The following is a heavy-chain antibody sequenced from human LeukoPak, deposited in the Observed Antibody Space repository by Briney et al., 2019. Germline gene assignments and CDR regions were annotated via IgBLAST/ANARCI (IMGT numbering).Heavy chain of an antibody. J-gene: IGHJ4*02. CDR3: ARHSLCSSTSCFPYYFDY. D-gene: IGHD2-2*01. V-gene: IGHV4-4*07. CDR1: GGSISSYY. Sequence: SETLSLTCTVSGGSISSYYWSWIRQPAGKGLEWIGRIYTSGSTNYNPSLKSRVTISVDTSKNQFSLKLSSVTAADTAVYYCARHSLCSSTSCFPYYFDYWGQGTLVTVSS. CDR2: IYTSGST.